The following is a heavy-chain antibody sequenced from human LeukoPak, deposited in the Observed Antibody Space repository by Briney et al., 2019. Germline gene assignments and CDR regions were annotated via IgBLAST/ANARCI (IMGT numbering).Heavy chain of an antibody. D-gene: IGHD3-10*01. Sequence: PGRSLRLSCAASGFTFSSYGMHWVRQAPGKGLEWVAVIWYDGSNKYYADSVKGRFNISRDNYKNTMYLQMNSLKAEDTAVYYCSTIRGWYSSGNWGQGTMVTVSS. CDR1: GFTFSSYG. CDR2: IWYDGSNK. CDR3: STIRGWYSSGN. J-gene: IGHJ3*01. V-gene: IGHV3-33*01.